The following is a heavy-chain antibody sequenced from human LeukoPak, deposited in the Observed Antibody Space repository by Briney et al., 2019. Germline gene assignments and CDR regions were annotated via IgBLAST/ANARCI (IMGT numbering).Heavy chain of an antibody. D-gene: IGHD2-2*01. Sequence: GASVKVSCKASGYTFTGYYMHWVRQAPGQGLEWMGWINPNSGGTNYAQKFQGRVTMTRDTSISTAYMEPSRLRSDDTAVYYCAREVVPAATYMDVWGKGTTVTISS. V-gene: IGHV1-2*02. CDR3: AREVVPAATYMDV. CDR1: GYTFTGYY. CDR2: INPNSGGT. J-gene: IGHJ6*03.